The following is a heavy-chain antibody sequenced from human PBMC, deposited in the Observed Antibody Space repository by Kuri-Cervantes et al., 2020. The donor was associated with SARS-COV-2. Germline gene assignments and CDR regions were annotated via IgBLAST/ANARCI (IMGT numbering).Heavy chain of an antibody. CDR3: ARDTRRGYSYGYGFDY. V-gene: IGHV3-7*01. J-gene: IGHJ4*02. D-gene: IGHD5-18*01. CDR1: GFTFSSYW. Sequence: GESLKISCAASGFTFSSYWMSWVRQAPGKGLEWVANIKQDGSEKYYVDSVKGRFTISRDNAKNSLYLQMNSLRAEDTAVYYCARDTRRGYSYGYGFDYWGQGTLVTDSS. CDR2: IKQDGSEK.